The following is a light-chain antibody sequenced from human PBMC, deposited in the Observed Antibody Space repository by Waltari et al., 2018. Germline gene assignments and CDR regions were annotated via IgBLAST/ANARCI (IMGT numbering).Light chain of an antibody. Sequence: DIVLTQSPATLSLSPGERATLSCRASQSLSNYLAWYQQKPGQAPRLLIYDTSNRATGIPARFSGSGFWTDFTLTISSLEPEDFAVYYCQQRRNWPLTFGGGTKVEIK. CDR2: DTS. V-gene: IGKV3-11*01. CDR3: QQRRNWPLT. J-gene: IGKJ4*01. CDR1: QSLSNY.